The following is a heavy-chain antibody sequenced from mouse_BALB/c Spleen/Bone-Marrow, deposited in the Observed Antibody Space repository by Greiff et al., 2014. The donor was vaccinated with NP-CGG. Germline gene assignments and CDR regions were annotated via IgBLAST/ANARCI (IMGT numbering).Heavy chain of an antibody. D-gene: IGHD1-1*01. CDR2: IDPANGNT. CDR3: AIYYYGSSGFAY. J-gene: IGHJ3*01. V-gene: IGHV14-3*02. Sequence: EVQLVESGAELVKPGASVKLSCTASGFNIKDTYMHWVKQRPEQGLEWIGRIDPANGNTKYDPKFQGKATITADTPSNTAYLQLGSLTSEDTAVYYCAIYYYGSSGFAYWGQGTLVTVSA. CDR1: GFNIKDTY.